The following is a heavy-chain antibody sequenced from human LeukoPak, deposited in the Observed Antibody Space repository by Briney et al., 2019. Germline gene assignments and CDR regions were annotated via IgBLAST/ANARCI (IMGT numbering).Heavy chain of an antibody. Sequence: PGGSLRLSCAASGFTFSSYAMSWVRQAPGKGLEWVSAISGSGGSTYYADSVKGRFTISRDNSKNTLYLQMNSLRAEDTAVYYCAKDRERSSTLERDPYYFDYWGQGTLVTVSS. CDR2: ISGSGGST. V-gene: IGHV3-23*01. J-gene: IGHJ4*02. CDR1: GFTFSSYA. D-gene: IGHD3-16*01. CDR3: AKDRERSSTLERDPYYFDY.